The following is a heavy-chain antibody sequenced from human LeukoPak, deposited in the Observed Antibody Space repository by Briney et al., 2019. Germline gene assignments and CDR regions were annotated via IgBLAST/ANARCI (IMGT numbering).Heavy chain of an antibody. D-gene: IGHD6-13*01. CDR1: GYTFTNYN. CDR3: ARDRSRIAAAEYWFDP. J-gene: IGHJ5*02. Sequence: GASVKVSCKASGYTFTNYNIHWVRQAPGQGLEWMGIINPSGGSTSYAQKFQGRVTMTRDTSISTAYMELSRLRSDDTAVYYCARDRSRIAAAEYWFDPWGQGTLVTVSS. V-gene: IGHV1-46*01. CDR2: INPSGGST.